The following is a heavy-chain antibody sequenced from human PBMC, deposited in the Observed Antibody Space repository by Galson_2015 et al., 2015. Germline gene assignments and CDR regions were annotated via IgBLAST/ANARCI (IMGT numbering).Heavy chain of an antibody. CDR3: AHTAGSGRYPPYNYHYYYMDV. Sequence: PALVKPTQTLTLTCTFSGFSLSTSGVGVGWIRQPPGKALEWLALIYWDDDKRYSPSLKSRLTITKDTSKNQVVLRMTNMDPVDTATYYCAHTAGSGRYPPYNYHYYYMDVWGKGTTVTVSS. CDR2: IYWDDDK. V-gene: IGHV2-5*02. J-gene: IGHJ6*03. D-gene: IGHD3-10*01. CDR1: GFSLSTSGVG.